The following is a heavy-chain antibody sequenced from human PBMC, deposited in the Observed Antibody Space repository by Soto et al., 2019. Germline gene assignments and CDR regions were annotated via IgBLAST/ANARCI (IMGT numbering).Heavy chain of an antibody. CDR3: ARDNRLRDFHPGGRSY. CDR1: GFTFSSYG. D-gene: IGHD1-26*01. V-gene: IGHV3-33*01. J-gene: IGHJ4*02. Sequence: QVQLVESGGGVVQPGRSLRLSCAASGFTFSSYGMHWVRQAPGKGLGGVAVIWYDGSNKYYADSVKGRFTIPRDKSKNTLYLQMNSLRAEDTAGYYCARDNRLRDFHPGGRSYWGQGTLVTVSS. CDR2: IWYDGSNK.